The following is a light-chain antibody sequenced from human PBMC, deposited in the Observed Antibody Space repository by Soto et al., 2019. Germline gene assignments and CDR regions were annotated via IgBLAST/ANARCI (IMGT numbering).Light chain of an antibody. V-gene: IGKV3-15*01. CDR2: DTS. Sequence: VMRQSPATLSVSPGEGATVSCRASQGIGDTLAWYQHKPGQTPRLLIYDTSTRATGVPTRFSGSRSGAEFTLTINSLQYEDFAVYYCQPYNSWPLTFGGGTKVDI. CDR3: QPYNSWPLT. CDR1: QGIGDT. J-gene: IGKJ4*01.